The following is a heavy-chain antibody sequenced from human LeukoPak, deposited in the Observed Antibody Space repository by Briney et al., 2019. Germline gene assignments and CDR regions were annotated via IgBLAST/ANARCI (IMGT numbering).Heavy chain of an antibody. CDR1: GFTFSSYG. J-gene: IGHJ3*02. V-gene: IGHV3-13*01. CDR2: IDTAGDT. D-gene: IGHD1-14*01. CDR3: ARDSGDAFDI. Sequence: GGSLRLSCAASGFTFSSYGMHWVRQATGKGLEWVSAIDTAGDTYYPGSVKGRFTISRENAKNSLCLQMNSLRAGDTAVYYCARDSGDAFDIWGQGTMVTVSS.